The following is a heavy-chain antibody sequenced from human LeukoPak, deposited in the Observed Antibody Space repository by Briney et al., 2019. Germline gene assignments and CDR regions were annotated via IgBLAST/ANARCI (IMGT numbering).Heavy chain of an antibody. CDR2: ISGSGGST. CDR1: GFTFSNNA. V-gene: IGHV3-23*01. Sequence: GGSLRLSCAASGFTFSNNALSWVRQAPGKGLEWVSVISGSGGSTYYADSVKGRFTISRDNSKNTLYLQMNSLRAEDTALYYCARRDYYGSGSPDLWGQGTLVTVSS. D-gene: IGHD3-10*01. J-gene: IGHJ5*02. CDR3: ARRDYYGSGSPDL.